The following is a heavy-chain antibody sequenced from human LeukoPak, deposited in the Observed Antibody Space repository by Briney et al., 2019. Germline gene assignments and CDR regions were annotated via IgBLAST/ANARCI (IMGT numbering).Heavy chain of an antibody. V-gene: IGHV4-39*01. CDR1: GGFIWSRSYH. CDR2: IYYSGST. Sequence: SETLTLTCTVSGGFIWSRSYHAGWIRQPPGKGLEWIGSIYYSGSTYYNPSLKSRVTISVDTSKNQFSLKLNSVTAADTAVYYCAGPRSSIDGYNPFDSWGQGTLVTVSS. CDR3: AGPRSSIDGYNPFDS. J-gene: IGHJ4*02. D-gene: IGHD5-24*01.